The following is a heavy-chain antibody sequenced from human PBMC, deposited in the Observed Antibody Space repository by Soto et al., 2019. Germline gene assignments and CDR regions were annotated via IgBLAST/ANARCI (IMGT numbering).Heavy chain of an antibody. V-gene: IGHV4-30-2*06. CDR2: IHHSGST. D-gene: IGHD1-1*01. Sequence: QLQLQESGSGLVRPSQTLSLTCAVSGGSITSADSSWNWIRQSPGEGLEWIGYIHHSGSTYYNPSLQSRVIISVDTSKNQFSLKLRSVTAADTAVYYGARGPWKWGSHLDSWGQGTLVTASS. CDR1: GGSITSADSS. CDR3: ARGPWKWGSHLDS. J-gene: IGHJ4*02.